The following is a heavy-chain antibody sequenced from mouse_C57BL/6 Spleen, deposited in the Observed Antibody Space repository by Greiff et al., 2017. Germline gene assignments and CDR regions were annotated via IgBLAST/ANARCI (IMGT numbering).Heavy chain of an antibody. Sequence: VQLQQSGAELMKPGASVKLSCKATGYTFTGYWIEWVKQRPGHGLEWIGEILPGSGSTTYNEQFKGKATFTADTSSNTAYMQLSSLTTEDSAIYYCARGRDGYSSLTMDYWGQGTSVTVSS. CDR2: ILPGSGST. V-gene: IGHV1-9*01. CDR3: ARGRDGYSSLTMDY. D-gene: IGHD2-3*01. J-gene: IGHJ4*01. CDR1: GYTFTGYW.